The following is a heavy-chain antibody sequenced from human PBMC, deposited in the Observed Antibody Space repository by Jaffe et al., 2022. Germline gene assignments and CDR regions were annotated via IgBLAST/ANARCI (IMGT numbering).Heavy chain of an antibody. CDR1: GYTFTSYD. CDR3: ARRITIFGVVITPSDYFDY. J-gene: IGHJ4*02. D-gene: IGHD3-3*01. CDR2: MNPNSGNT. V-gene: IGHV1-8*01. Sequence: QVQLVQSGAEVKKPGASVKVSCKASGYTFTSYDINWVRQATGQGLEWMGWMNPNSGNTGYAQKFQGRVTMTRNTSISTAYMELSSLRSEDTAVYYCARRITIFGVVITPSDYFDYWGQGTLVTVSS.